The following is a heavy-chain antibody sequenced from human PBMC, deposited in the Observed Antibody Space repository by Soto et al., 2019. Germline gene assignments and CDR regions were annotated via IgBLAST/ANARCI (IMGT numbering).Heavy chain of an antibody. D-gene: IGHD4-17*01. CDR3: AKDYGDWTGLYYYGMDV. J-gene: IGHJ6*01. V-gene: IGHV3-33*06. Sequence: GGSLRFSCAASGLTFSSYGMHWVRQAPGKGLEWVAVIWYNGSDKKYADSVKGRFTISRDNSEKTLYLQMNSLRDEDTAVDYCAKDYGDWTGLYYYGMDVWRQGTTVTVSS. CDR1: GLTFSSYG. CDR2: IWYNGSDK.